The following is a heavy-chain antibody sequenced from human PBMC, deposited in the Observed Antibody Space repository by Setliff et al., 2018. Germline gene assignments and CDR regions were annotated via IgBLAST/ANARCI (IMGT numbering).Heavy chain of an antibody. J-gene: IGHJ4*02. CDR3: AKDSGYSGYGYFDY. CDR1: GFTFSSYA. CDR2: ISATGGAT. V-gene: IGHV3-23*01. D-gene: IGHD5-12*01. Sequence: PGGSLRLSCAASGFTFSSYAMHWVRQAPGKGLGWVALISATGGATYYADSVKGRFTIFRDNSKNTLYLQMNSLRAEDTAVYYCAKDSGYSGYGYFDYWGQGTLVTVSS.